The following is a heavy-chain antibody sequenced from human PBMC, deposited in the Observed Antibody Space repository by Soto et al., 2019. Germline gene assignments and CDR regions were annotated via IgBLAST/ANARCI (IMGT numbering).Heavy chain of an antibody. V-gene: IGHV4-4*07. Sequence: SETLSLTCTVSGGSISNYFRNWIRQPAGKGLEWIGRIDNSGSTNYNPSLKSRITMSADTSRNQFSLKLNSVTAADTAVYYCARGGQDFWSGPFDYWGQGALVTSPQ. CDR3: ARGGQDFWSGPFDY. CDR2: IDNSGST. D-gene: IGHD3-3*01. CDR1: GGSISNYF. J-gene: IGHJ4*02.